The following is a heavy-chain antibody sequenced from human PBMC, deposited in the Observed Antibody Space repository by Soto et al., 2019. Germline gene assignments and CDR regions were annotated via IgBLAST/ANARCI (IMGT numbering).Heavy chain of an antibody. D-gene: IGHD6-6*01. CDR2: ISSSSSYT. Sequence: GGSLRLSCAASGFTFSDYYMSWIRQAPGKGLEWVSYISSSSSYTNYADSVKGRFTISRDNAKNSLYLQMNSLRAEDTAVYYCVAARRGHYYGMDVWGQGTTVTVSS. J-gene: IGHJ6*02. V-gene: IGHV3-11*06. CDR3: VAARRGHYYGMDV. CDR1: GFTFSDYY.